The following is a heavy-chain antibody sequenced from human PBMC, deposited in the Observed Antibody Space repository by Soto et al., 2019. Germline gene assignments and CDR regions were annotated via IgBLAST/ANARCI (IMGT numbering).Heavy chain of an antibody. Sequence: LRLSCAASGFTFSSYAMHWVRQAPGKGLEWVAVISYDGSNKYYADSVKGRFTISRDNSKNTLYLQMNSLRAEDTAVYYCAREGLVRGVFDYWGQGTLVTVSS. CDR2: ISYDGSNK. CDR1: GFTFSSYA. V-gene: IGHV3-30-3*01. J-gene: IGHJ4*02. D-gene: IGHD3-10*01. CDR3: AREGLVRGVFDY.